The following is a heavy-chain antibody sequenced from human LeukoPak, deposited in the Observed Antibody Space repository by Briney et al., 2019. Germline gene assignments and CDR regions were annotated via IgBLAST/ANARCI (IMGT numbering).Heavy chain of an antibody. V-gene: IGHV3-30*03. J-gene: IGHJ4*02. CDR2: ISYDGSNK. Sequence: GGSLRLSCVASGFTFSSYGMHWVRQAPGKGLEWVAVISYDGSNKYYADSVKGRFTISRDNSKNTLYLQMNSLRAEDTAVYYCATRRVGATEEELDYWGQGTLVTVSS. CDR3: ATRRVGATEEELDY. CDR1: GFTFSSYG. D-gene: IGHD1-26*01.